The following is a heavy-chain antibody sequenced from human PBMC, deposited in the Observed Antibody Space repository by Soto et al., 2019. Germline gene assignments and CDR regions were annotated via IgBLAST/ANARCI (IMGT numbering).Heavy chain of an antibody. CDR2: IYYSGST. CDR3: ATRTIAAAVSG. Sequence: QLQLQESGPELVKPSETLSLTCTVSGGSISSSSYYWGWIRQPPGKGLEWIGSIYYSGSTYYNPSLKSRVTISVDTSKNQFSLKLSSVTAADTAVYYCATRTIAAAVSGWGQGTLVTVSS. J-gene: IGHJ4*02. CDR1: GGSISSSSYY. D-gene: IGHD6-13*01. V-gene: IGHV4-39*01.